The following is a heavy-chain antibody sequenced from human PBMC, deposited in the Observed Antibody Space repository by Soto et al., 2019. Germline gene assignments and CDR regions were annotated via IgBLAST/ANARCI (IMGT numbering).Heavy chain of an antibody. CDR3: ARSLGTDVGDDC. V-gene: IGHV3-7*01. CDR2: IKQDGSEK. Sequence: GGSLRLSCAASGFTFSSHWMGWVRQAPGKGLEWVANIKQDGSEKYYVDSVKGRFTISRDNAKNSLFLQMNSLRAEDTAVYYCARSLGTDVGDDCWGQGTLVTVSS. D-gene: IGHD3-10*01. J-gene: IGHJ4*02. CDR1: GFTFSSHW.